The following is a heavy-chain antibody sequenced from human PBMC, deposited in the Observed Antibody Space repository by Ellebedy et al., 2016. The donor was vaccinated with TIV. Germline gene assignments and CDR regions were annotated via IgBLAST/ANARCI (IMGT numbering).Heavy chain of an antibody. CDR1: GFTFRSYG. CDR2: ISDDGSDK. Sequence: GGSLRLSCAASGFTFRSYGIHWVRQAPGKGLEWVAVISDDGSDKYYADSVKGRFAISRDNSKNTVYLQMNSLRADDTAVYYCARIYRSYYFDYWGQGTLITVSS. J-gene: IGHJ4*02. V-gene: IGHV3-30*03. CDR3: ARIYRSYYFDY. D-gene: IGHD4-11*01.